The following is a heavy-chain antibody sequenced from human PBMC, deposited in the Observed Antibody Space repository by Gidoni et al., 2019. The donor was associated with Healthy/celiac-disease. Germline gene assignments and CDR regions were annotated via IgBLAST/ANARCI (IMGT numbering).Heavy chain of an antibody. CDR1: GFHFDDYG. J-gene: IGHJ4*02. V-gene: IGHV3-20*01. Sequence: EVQLVESGGGVVRPGGSLRLACAASGFHFDDYGMSWVRKAPGKGLEWVSGINWNGGSTGYADSVKGRFTIARDNAKNSLYLQMNSLRAEDTALYHCARVARDGDYYGGGDYWGQGTLVTVSS. CDR3: ARVARDGDYYGGGDY. CDR2: INWNGGST. D-gene: IGHD4-17*01.